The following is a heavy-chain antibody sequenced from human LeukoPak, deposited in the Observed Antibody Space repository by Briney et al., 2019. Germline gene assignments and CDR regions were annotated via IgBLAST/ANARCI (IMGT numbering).Heavy chain of an antibody. CDR2: INPNSGGT. J-gene: IGHJ3*02. CDR3: ARDGILVVPAVLYAFDI. D-gene: IGHD2-2*01. CDR1: GYTFTGYY. Sequence: ASVKVSCKASGYTFTGYYMHWVRQAPGQGLEWMGWINPNSGGTNYAQKFQGWVTVTRDTSISTAYMELSRLRSDDTAVYYCARDGILVVPAVLYAFDIWGQGTMVTVSS. V-gene: IGHV1-2*04.